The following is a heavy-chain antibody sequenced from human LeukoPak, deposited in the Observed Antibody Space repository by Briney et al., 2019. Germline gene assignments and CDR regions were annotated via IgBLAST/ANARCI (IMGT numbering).Heavy chain of an antibody. D-gene: IGHD6-6*01. CDR1: GFTFSSYA. V-gene: IGHV3-64*01. Sequence: GGSLRLSCAASGFTFSSYAMQWVRQAPGKGLEYVSAISSNGGSTYYANSVKGRFTISRDNSKNTLYLQMGSLRAEDMAVYYCARGPYSSSKYYYYYGMDVWGQGTTVTVSS. CDR3: ARGPYSSSKYYYYYGMDV. CDR2: ISSNGGST. J-gene: IGHJ6*02.